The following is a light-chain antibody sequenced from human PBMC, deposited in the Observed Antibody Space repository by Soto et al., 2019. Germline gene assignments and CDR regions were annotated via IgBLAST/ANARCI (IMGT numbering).Light chain of an antibody. CDR2: RDS. J-gene: IGLJ2*01. V-gene: IGLV3-25*03. Sequence: SYELTQPPSVSVSPGQTARIACSGDALPKQYAYWYQQKPGQAPVLVIYRDSERPSGIPERFSASSSGTTVTLTISGVQAEDEADYYCQSADTSGTLVVFGGGTQLTVL. CDR3: QSADTSGTLVV. CDR1: ALPKQY.